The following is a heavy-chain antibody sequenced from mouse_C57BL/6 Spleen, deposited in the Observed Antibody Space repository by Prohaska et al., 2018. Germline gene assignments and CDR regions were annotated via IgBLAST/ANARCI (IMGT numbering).Heavy chain of an antibody. CDR3: ARGYYGSSPWFAY. D-gene: IGHD1-1*01. CDR2: INPNNGGT. CDR1: GYTFTDYN. V-gene: IGHV1-18*01. Sequence: PGASVKIPCKASGYTFTDYNMDWVKQSHGKSLEWIGDINPNNGGTIYNQKFKGKATLNVDKSSSTAYMELRSLTSEDTAVYYCARGYYGSSPWFAYWGQGTLVTVSA. J-gene: IGHJ3*01.